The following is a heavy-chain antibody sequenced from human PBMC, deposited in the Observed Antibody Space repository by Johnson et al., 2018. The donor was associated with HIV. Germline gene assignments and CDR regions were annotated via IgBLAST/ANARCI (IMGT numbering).Heavy chain of an antibody. CDR2: IRYDGTTK. V-gene: IGHV3-30*02. Sequence: QVQLVESGGGVVQPVGSLRLSCAASGFSFSSYGMHWVRQAPGKGLEWVAFIRYDGTTKYYADSVKGRFTISRDNSKNTLYLQMNSLRAEDTAVYSCAKDLSYSGYDGDGFDIWGQGTLVTVSS. CDR1: GFSFSSYG. J-gene: IGHJ3*02. D-gene: IGHD5-12*01. CDR3: AKDLSYSGYDGDGFDI.